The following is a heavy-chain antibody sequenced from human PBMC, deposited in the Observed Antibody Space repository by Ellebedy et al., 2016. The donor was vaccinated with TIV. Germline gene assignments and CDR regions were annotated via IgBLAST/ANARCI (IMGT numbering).Heavy chain of an antibody. Sequence: GESLKISXAASGFSFSSSSMHWVRQAPGRGLEWVSLISFDGKNKYFSDSVKGRFTISRDNSKNALYLQMDSLRVEDTALYYCARPRRGTVAGTPTEAPIDYWGQGTLVTVSS. D-gene: IGHD6-19*01. J-gene: IGHJ4*02. CDR2: ISFDGKNK. CDR1: GFSFSSSS. V-gene: IGHV3-30*04. CDR3: ARPRRGTVAGTPTEAPIDY.